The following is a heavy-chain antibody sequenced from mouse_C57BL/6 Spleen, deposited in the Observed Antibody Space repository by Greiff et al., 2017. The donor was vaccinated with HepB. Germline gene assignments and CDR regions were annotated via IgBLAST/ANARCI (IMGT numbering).Heavy chain of an antibody. CDR1: GYTFTSYG. Sequence: QVQLQQSGAELARPGASVKLSCKASGYTFTSYGISWVKQRTGQGLEWIGEIYPRSGNTYYNEKFKGKATLTADKSSSTAYMELRSLTSEDSAVYFCARIYGYDGEIYAMDYWGQGTSVTVSS. CDR2: IYPRSGNT. D-gene: IGHD2-2*01. V-gene: IGHV1-81*01. CDR3: ARIYGYDGEIYAMDY. J-gene: IGHJ4*01.